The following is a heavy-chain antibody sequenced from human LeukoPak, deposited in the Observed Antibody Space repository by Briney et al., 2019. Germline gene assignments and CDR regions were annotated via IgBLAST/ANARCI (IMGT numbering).Heavy chain of an antibody. D-gene: IGHD3-3*01. J-gene: IGHJ5*02. CDR3: ARDSGVELRFLEWFGSFDP. V-gene: IGHV1-69*05. CDR1: GGTFSSYA. CDR2: IILIFGTA. Sequence: SVKVSCKXSGGTFSSYAISWVRQSPGQGLEWMGRIILIFGTANYAQKFQGRVTITTDESTSTAYMELSSLRSEDTAVYYCARDSGVELRFLEWFGSFDPWGQGTLVTVSS.